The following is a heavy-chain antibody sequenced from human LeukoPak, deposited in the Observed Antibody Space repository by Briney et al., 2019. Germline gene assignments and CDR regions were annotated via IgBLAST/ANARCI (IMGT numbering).Heavy chain of an antibody. CDR2: IYYSGST. D-gene: IGHD3-16*01. CDR3: ARFTFRGVVDY. CDR1: GGSISSYY. J-gene: IGHJ4*02. Sequence: SETLSLTCTVSGGSISSYYWSWIRQPPGKGLEWIGYIYYSGSTNYNPSLKSRVTISVDTSKNQFSLKLSSVTAADTAVYYCARFTFRGVVDYWGQGTLVTVSS. V-gene: IGHV4-59*08.